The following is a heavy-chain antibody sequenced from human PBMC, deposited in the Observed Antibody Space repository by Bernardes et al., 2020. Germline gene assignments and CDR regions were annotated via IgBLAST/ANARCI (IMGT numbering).Heavy chain of an antibody. Sequence: GGSLRLSCAASGFTFNDYYMGWIRQAPGKGPEWVSLIPNQGENKYYAESVKGRFTISRDNAKNTLFLQMNDLRDEDTAMYYCARGDFCRGARCLNEPFDVWGQGTRVTVSS. CDR2: IPNQGENK. V-gene: IGHV3-11*01. J-gene: IGHJ3*01. CDR3: ARGDFCRGARCLNEPFDV. D-gene: IGHD3-3*01. CDR1: GFTFNDYY.